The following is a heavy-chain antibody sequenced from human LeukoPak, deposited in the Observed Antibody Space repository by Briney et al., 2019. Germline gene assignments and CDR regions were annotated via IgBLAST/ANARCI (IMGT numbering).Heavy chain of an antibody. CDR1: GFTFNYYG. CDR3: ARAPRGYDFWSGYHPDY. CDR2: ISSDGTYI. J-gene: IGHJ4*02. Sequence: GGSLRLSCAVSGFTFNYYGMNWVRQAPGKGLEWVSSISSDGTYIYYADSVKGRFTISRDTAKKSLYLHMNSLRVEDTAVYYCARAPRGYDFWSGYHPDYWGQGTLVTVSS. D-gene: IGHD3-3*01. V-gene: IGHV3-21*01.